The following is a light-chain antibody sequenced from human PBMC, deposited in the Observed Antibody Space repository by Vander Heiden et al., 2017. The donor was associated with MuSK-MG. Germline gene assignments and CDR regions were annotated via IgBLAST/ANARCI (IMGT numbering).Light chain of an antibody. Sequence: QSVLTQPPSASGTPGPRVTISCSGSSSNIGSNYVYWYQQLPGTAPKLLIYSNNQRPSGVPDRFSGSKSGTSASLANSGLRSEDEADYYCAAWDDSLSGWVFGGGTKLTVL. CDR1: SSNIGSNY. CDR2: SNN. V-gene: IGLV1-47*02. CDR3: AAWDDSLSGWV. J-gene: IGLJ3*02.